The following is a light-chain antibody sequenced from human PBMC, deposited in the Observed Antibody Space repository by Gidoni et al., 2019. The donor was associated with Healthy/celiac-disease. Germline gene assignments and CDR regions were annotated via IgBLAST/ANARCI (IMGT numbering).Light chain of an antibody. V-gene: IGKV1-27*01. CDR3: QKYNSALTWT. Sequence: TITCRASQGISNYLAWYQQKPGKVPKLLIYAASTLQSGVPSRFSGSGSGTDFTLTISSLQPEDVATYYCQKYNSALTWTFGQGTKVEIK. J-gene: IGKJ1*01. CDR2: AAS. CDR1: QGISNY.